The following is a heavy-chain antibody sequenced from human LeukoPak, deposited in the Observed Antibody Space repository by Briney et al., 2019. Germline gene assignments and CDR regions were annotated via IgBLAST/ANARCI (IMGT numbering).Heavy chain of an antibody. CDR2: ISSSSSYI. V-gene: IGHV3-21*01. CDR3: ARDYDSGTYYINY. D-gene: IGHD3-10*01. Sequence: PWGSLRLSCAASGFTFSSYSMNWVRQAPGKGLEWVSSISSSSSYIYYADSVKGRFTISRDNSKNIVDLQMNSLRAEDTAVYYCARDYDSGTYYINYWGQGTLVTVSS. J-gene: IGHJ4*02. CDR1: GFTFSSYS.